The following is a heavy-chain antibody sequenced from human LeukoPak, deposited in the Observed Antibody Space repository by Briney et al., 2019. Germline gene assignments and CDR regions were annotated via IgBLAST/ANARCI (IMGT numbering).Heavy chain of an antibody. Sequence: GGSLRLSCAASGFTVSSNYMSWVRQAPGKGLEWVAVISYHGTDQFYADSVKGRFTVSRDNSKNTLYLQMNSLRAEDSAVYFCAKDRGAGAWVLYFDYWGQGTLVTVSS. CDR2: ISYHGTDQ. CDR1: GFTVSSNY. D-gene: IGHD3-10*01. V-gene: IGHV3-30*18. CDR3: AKDRGAGAWVLYFDY. J-gene: IGHJ4*02.